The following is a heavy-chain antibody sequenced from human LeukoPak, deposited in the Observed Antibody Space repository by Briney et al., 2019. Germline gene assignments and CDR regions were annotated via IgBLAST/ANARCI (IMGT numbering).Heavy chain of an antibody. D-gene: IGHD6-19*01. CDR2: IYTSGST. J-gene: IGHJ4*02. CDR3: ARGVEQWLVPYFDY. Sequence: SETLSLTCTVSGGSISSYYWNWIRQPAGKGLEWIGRIYTSGSTNYNPSLKSRVATSVDTSKNQFSLKLSSVTAADTAVYYCARGVEQWLVPYFDYWGQGTLVTVSS. V-gene: IGHV4-4*07. CDR1: GGSISSYY.